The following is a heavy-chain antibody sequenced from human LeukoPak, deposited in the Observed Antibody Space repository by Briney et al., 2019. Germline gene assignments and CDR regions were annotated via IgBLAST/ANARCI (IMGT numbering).Heavy chain of an antibody. Sequence: PSETLSLTCTVSGGSISSSSYYWGWIRQPPGKGLEWIGSIYYSGRTYCKSSLKSRVTISVDTSKNQFSLNLSSVTAADTAVYFCARDGRGLGRYFDYWGQGTLVTVSS. CDR2: IYYSGRT. J-gene: IGHJ4*02. CDR1: GGSISSSSYY. CDR3: ARDGRGLGRYFDY. D-gene: IGHD6-19*01. V-gene: IGHV4-39*07.